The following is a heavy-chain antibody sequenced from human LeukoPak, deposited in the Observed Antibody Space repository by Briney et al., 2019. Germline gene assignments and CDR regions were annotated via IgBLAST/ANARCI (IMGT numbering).Heavy chain of an antibody. D-gene: IGHD3-10*01. V-gene: IGHV3-74*01. CDR2: INGDGSRT. CDR1: GFTFSDYY. J-gene: IGHJ4*02. CDR3: SRGTYPYSSDN. Sequence: PGGSLRLSCAASGFTFSDYYMHWVRQAPGKGLLCISHINGDGSRTGYADSVKGRFTISRDNAKNILYPQMNSLRAEDTAVYYCSRGTYPYSSDNWGQGALVTVSS.